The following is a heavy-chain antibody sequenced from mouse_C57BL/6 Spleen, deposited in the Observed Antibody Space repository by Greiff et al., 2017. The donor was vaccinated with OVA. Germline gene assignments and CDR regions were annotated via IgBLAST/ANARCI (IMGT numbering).Heavy chain of an antibody. J-gene: IGHJ4*01. CDR3: ANDDPYAMDY. Sequence: EVMLVESGGGLVKPGGSLKLSCAASGFTFSDYGMHWVRQAPEKGLEWVAYISSGSSTIYYADTVKGRFTISRDNAKNTLFLQMTSLRSEDTAMYYCANDDPYAMDYWGQGTSVTVSS. CDR1: GFTFSDYG. CDR2: ISSGSSTI. D-gene: IGHD2-3*01. V-gene: IGHV5-17*01.